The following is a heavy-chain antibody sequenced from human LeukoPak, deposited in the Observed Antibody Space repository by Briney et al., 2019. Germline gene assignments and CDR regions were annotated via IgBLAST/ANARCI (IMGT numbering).Heavy chain of an antibody. CDR3: AKDKRSGGSCPPSFDY. CDR1: GFTFSSYA. V-gene: IGHV3-23*01. CDR2: ISGSGGST. J-gene: IGHJ4*02. D-gene: IGHD2-15*01. Sequence: GGSLRLSCAASGFTFSSYAMSWVRQAPGKGLEWVSAISGSGGSTYYADSVKGRFTISRDNSKNTLYLQMNSLRAEDTAVYYCAKDKRSGGSCPPSFDYWGQGTLVTVSS.